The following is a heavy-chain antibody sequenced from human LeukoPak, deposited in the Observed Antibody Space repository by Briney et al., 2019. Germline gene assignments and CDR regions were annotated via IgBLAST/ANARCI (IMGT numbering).Heavy chain of an antibody. CDR2: ISSSSSYI. J-gene: IGHJ3*02. CDR3: ATNRDGYNRDAFDI. CDR1: GFTFSSYS. D-gene: IGHD5-24*01. V-gene: IGHV3-21*04. Sequence: GGSLRLSCAASGFTFSSYSMNWVRQAPGKGLEWVSSISSSSSYIYYADLVKGRFTISRDNAKNSLYLQMNSLRAEDTAVYYCATNRDGYNRDAFDIWGQGTMVTVSS.